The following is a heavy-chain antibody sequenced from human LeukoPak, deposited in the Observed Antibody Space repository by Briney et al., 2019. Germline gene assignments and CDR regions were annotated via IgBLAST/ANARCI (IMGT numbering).Heavy chain of an antibody. J-gene: IGHJ3*02. CDR3: ARWNLDLAYDI. D-gene: IGHD1-1*01. CDR1: GGSFSTYY. Sequence: PSETLSLTCTVSGGSFSTYYWTWIRQPPGKGLEWLGYIYYTGSISYNPSLGSPVTISIDTSKNTFSLKLIAVSVADRAVDFFARWNLDLAYDIWGQGTMVTVSS. V-gene: IGHV4-59*08. CDR2: IYYTGSI.